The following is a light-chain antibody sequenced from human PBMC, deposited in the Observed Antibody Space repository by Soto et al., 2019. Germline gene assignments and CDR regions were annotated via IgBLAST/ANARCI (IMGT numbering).Light chain of an antibody. J-gene: IGLJ1*01. CDR3: SSYTSGSSYV. CDR2: DVT. CDR1: SSDVGGYDY. Sequence: QLVLTQPASVSGSPGQSITISCTGTSSDVGGYDYVSWYQHHPGKAPKLMIYDVTNRPSGVSNRFSGSKSGNTASLTISGLQAEDEADYYCSSYTSGSSYVFGTGTKLTVL. V-gene: IGLV2-14*03.